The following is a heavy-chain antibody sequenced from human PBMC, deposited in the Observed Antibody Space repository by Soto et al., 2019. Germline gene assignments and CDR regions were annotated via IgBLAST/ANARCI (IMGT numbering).Heavy chain of an antibody. V-gene: IGHV5-51*01. Sequence: EXLKISCKSSGYXFTSYLLAWVRQMPGKGLEWMGIIYLSYSDTRYSPSFQGRVTISADKSIRTAYLQWISLKASDTAMYYCARYSSGWPYYFDYWGQGTLVTVSS. CDR2: IYLSYSDT. J-gene: IGHJ4*02. CDR3: ARYSSGWPYYFDY. D-gene: IGHD6-19*01. CDR1: GYXFTSYL.